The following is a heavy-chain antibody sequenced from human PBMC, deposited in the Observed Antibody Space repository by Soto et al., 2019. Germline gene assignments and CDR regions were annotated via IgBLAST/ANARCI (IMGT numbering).Heavy chain of an antibody. CDR3: ARDYYYDSRGYPGAYYYGMDV. CDR2: IYYSGST. V-gene: IGHV4-59*01. D-gene: IGHD3-22*01. J-gene: IGHJ6*02. Sequence: SETLSLTCTVSGGSISNYYWSWIRQPPGKGLEWIGHIYYSGSTKYNPSLKSRVTISVDTSKSQVSLRLSSVTAADTAVYYCARDYYYDSRGYPGAYYYGMDVWGPGTTVTVSS. CDR1: GGSISNYY.